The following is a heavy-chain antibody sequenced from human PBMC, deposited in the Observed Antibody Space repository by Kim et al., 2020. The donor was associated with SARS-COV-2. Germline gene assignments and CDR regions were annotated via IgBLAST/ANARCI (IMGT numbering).Heavy chain of an antibody. CDR3: ARGYSYLDY. Sequence: SDTRYSPSFQGQVTISADKSISTAYPQWSSLKASDTAMYYCARGYSYLDYWGQGTLVTVSS. D-gene: IGHD5-18*01. J-gene: IGHJ4*02. V-gene: IGHV5-51*01. CDR2: SDT.